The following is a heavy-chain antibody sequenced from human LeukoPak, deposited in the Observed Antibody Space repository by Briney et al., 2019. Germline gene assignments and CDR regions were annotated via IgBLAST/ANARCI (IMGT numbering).Heavy chain of an antibody. CDR2: IYSGGST. Sequence: GGSLRLSCAASGFTVSSNYMSWVRQAPGKGLEWVSVIYSGGSTYYADFVKGRFTISRDNSKNTLYLQMNSLRAEDTAVYYCARDGHDADFDYWGQGTLVTVSS. D-gene: IGHD2-8*01. CDR1: GFTVSSNY. J-gene: IGHJ4*02. V-gene: IGHV3-66*02. CDR3: ARDGHDADFDY.